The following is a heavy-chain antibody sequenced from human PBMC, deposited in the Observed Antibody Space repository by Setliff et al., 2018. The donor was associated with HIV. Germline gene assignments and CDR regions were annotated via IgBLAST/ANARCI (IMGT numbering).Heavy chain of an antibody. CDR3: ARMYSGYDWSPAGARTRYFDY. V-gene: IGHV4-28*01. D-gene: IGHD5-12*01. CDR1: GDSISSTNW. J-gene: IGHJ4*02. CDR2: IDYSGST. Sequence: SETLSLTCTVSGDSISSTNWWVWVRQSPGRGLEWIGYIDYSGSTIYNPSLKSRVTMSVDTSKNQFSLKLSSVTAADTAVYYCARMYSGYDWSPAGARTRYFDYWGQGTLVTVSS.